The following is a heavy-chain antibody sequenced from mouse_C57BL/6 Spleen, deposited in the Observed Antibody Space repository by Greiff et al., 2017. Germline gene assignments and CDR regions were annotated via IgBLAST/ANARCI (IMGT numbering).Heavy chain of an antibody. J-gene: IGHJ4*01. V-gene: IGHV1-61*01. D-gene: IGHD4-1*01. Sequence: QVQLQQPGAELVRPGSSVKLSCKASGYTFTSYWTDWVKQRPGQGLEWIGNIYPSDSETHYNQKFKDKATLTVDKSSSTAYMQLSSLTSEDSAVYYCARTGSYYAMDYWGQGTSVTVSS. CDR3: ARTGSYYAMDY. CDR2: IYPSDSET. CDR1: GYTFTSYW.